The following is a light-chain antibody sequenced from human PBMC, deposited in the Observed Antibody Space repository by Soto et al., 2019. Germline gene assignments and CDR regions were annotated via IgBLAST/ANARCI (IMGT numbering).Light chain of an antibody. J-gene: IGLJ1*01. V-gene: IGLV1-44*01. CDR1: SSNIGSYT. CDR3: AAWDDSLNGYV. Sequence: QAVVIQPPSASGTPGQRVTVSCSGGSSNIGSYTVNWYQQLPGAAPKLLIYSNSQRPSGVPDRFSASKSGTSASLAISGLQSEDEAEYYCAAWDDSLNGYVFGPGTKVTVL. CDR2: SNS.